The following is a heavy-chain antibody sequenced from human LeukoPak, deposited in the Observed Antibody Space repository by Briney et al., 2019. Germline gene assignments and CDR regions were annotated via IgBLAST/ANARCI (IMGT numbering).Heavy chain of an antibody. CDR1: GGSFSGYY. J-gene: IGHJ3*02. D-gene: IGHD4-17*01. CDR2: INHSGST. V-gene: IGHV4-34*01. CDR3: ARGTTLRAFDI. Sequence: SETLSLTCAVSGGSFSGYYWSWIRQPPGKGLEWIGEINHSGSTNYNPSLKSRVTISVDTSKNQFSLKLSSVTAADTAVYYCARGTTLRAFDIWGQGTMVTVSS.